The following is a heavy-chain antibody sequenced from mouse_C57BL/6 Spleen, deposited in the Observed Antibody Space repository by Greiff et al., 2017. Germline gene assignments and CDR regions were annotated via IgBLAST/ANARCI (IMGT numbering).Heavy chain of an antibody. V-gene: IGHV1-55*01. CDR1: GYTFTSYW. J-gene: IGHJ4*01. CDR2: IYPGSGST. CDR3: ARGGGTVVAPNYAMDY. Sequence: VQLQQPGAELVKPGASVKMSCKASGYTFTSYWITWVKQRPGQGLEWIGDIYPGSGSTNYNEKFKSKATLTVDTSSSTAYMQLSSLTSEDSAVYYCARGGGTVVAPNYAMDYWGQGTSVTVSS. D-gene: IGHD1-1*01.